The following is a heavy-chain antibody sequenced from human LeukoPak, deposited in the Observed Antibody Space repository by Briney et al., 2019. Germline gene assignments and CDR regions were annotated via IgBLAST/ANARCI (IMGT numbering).Heavy chain of an antibody. CDR1: GGSISSYY. V-gene: IGHV4-59*01. CDR2: IYYSGST. J-gene: IGHJ4*02. Sequence: SETLSLTCTVSGGSISSYYWSWIRQPPGKGLEWIGYIYYSGSTNYNPSLKSRVTISVDTSKNQFSLKLSSVTAADTAVYYCARRGGYSYGFDYWAQGTLVTVSS. D-gene: IGHD5-18*01. CDR3: ARRGGYSYGFDY.